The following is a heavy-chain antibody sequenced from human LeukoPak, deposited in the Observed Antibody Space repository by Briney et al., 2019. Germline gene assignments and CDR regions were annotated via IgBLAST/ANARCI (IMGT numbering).Heavy chain of an antibody. Sequence: GRSLRLSCAAFGFSFSSYGFHWVRQAPGKGLEWVSAISYDGKNIHYTDSVKGRFTISRDNSRNTVYLQMNSLRVEDTAVYYCAKTYSRESGYDFFFHYWGQGTRVTVSS. D-gene: IGHD5-12*01. CDR2: ISYDGKNI. V-gene: IGHV3-33*06. CDR3: AKTYSRESGYDFFFHY. CDR1: GFSFSSYG. J-gene: IGHJ4*02.